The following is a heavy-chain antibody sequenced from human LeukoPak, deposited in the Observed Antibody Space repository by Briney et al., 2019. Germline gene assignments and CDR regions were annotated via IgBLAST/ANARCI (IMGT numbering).Heavy chain of an antibody. J-gene: IGHJ5*02. V-gene: IGHV3-23*01. D-gene: IGHD3-3*01. CDR2: IGSSGGTT. CDR1: GFTLSSCA. CDR3: AALSYDFWSGINWFDP. Sequence: GGSLRLSCGASGFTLSSCAMSWGRQAQRPGMELVSAIGSSGGTTYYADSVKGRFTISRDDSKNTLNLQMNSLRVEDTAVYYCAALSYDFWSGINWFDPWGQGTLVTVSP.